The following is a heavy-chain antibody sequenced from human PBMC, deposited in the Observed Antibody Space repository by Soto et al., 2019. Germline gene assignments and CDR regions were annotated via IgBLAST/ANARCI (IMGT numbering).Heavy chain of an antibody. CDR3: ARDQFTYYYDSSGYFYYYYGMDV. CDR1: GGSISSGDYY. CDR2: IYYSGST. D-gene: IGHD3-22*01. V-gene: IGHV4-30-4*01. J-gene: IGHJ6*02. Sequence: SETLSLTCTVSGGSISSGDYYWSWIRQPPGKGLEWIGYIYYSGSTYYNPSLKSRVTISVDTSKNQFSLKLSSVTAADTAVYYCARDQFTYYYDSSGYFYYYYGMDVWGQGTMVTVSS.